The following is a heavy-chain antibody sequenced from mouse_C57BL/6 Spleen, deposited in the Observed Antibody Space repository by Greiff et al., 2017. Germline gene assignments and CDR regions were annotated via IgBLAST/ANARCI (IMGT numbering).Heavy chain of an antibody. CDR2: ISGGGGNT. CDR3: ARTVPYYFDY. CDR1: GFTFSSYT. D-gene: IGHD6-1*01. J-gene: IGHJ2*01. Sequence: EVQGVESGGGLVKPGGSLKLSCAASGFTFSSYTMSWVRQTPEKRLEWVATISGGGGNTYYPDSVKGRFTISRDNAKNTLYLQMSSLRSEDTALYYCARTVPYYFDYWGQGTTLTVSS. V-gene: IGHV5-9*01.